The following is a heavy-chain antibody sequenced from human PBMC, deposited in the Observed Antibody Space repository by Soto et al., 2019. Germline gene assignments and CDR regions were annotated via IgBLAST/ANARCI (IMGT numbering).Heavy chain of an antibody. V-gene: IGHV3-53*01. CDR1: TFSASANY. CDR3: AKVRYEFLWGSYRSTGNFDS. D-gene: IGHD3-16*02. Sequence: GGSLRLSCVPSTFSASANYMTCVRHAPGKGLEWVSVIHGGGNTYYANSVEGRFTISRDDSKNIVHLQMESLRADVTAVYYCAKVRYEFLWGSYRSTGNFDSWGQGALVTVSS. J-gene: IGHJ4*02. CDR2: IHGGGNT.